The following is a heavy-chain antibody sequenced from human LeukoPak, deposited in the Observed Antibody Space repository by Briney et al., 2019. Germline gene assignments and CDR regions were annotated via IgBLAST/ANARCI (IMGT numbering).Heavy chain of an antibody. Sequence: PGGSLRLSCAASGFTFSSYGMHWVRQAPGKGLEWVAFIRYDGSNKYYADSVKGRFTISIDNSKNTLYLQMNSLRADDTAVYYCGKDTQLGVAAAAEHWGQGTLVTVSS. J-gene: IGHJ1*01. CDR1: GFTFSSYG. V-gene: IGHV3-30*02. CDR3: GKDTQLGVAAAAEH. D-gene: IGHD6-13*01. CDR2: IRYDGSNK.